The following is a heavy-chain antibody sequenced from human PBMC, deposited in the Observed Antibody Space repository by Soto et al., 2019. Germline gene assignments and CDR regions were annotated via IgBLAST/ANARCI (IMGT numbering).Heavy chain of an antibody. J-gene: IGHJ5*02. CDR1: GYTFTGYF. CDR2: INPNSGAT. D-gene: IGHD3-3*01. V-gene: IGHV1-2*02. CDR3: ARGGGTILAPLP. Sequence: GASVKVSCKASGYTFTGYFMHWVWQAPGQGLEWLGWINPNSGATKYAQKFQGRVTLTRDTSINTAYMEMSMLRSDDTAVYYCARGGGTILAPLPWGQGTLVTVS.